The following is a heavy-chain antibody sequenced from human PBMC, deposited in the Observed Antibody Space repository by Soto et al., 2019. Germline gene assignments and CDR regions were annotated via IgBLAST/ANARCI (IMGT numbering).Heavy chain of an antibody. Sequence: SETLSLTCTVSGGSVSSGSYYWSWIRQPPGKGLECVGYIYYSGSTNYNPSLKSRVTISVDTSKNQFSLKLTSVTAADTAVYYCARDRDTAMVPTYGMDVWGQGTTVTVSS. D-gene: IGHD5-18*01. J-gene: IGHJ6*02. CDR1: GGSVSSGSYY. V-gene: IGHV4-61*01. CDR3: ARDRDTAMVPTYGMDV. CDR2: IYYSGST.